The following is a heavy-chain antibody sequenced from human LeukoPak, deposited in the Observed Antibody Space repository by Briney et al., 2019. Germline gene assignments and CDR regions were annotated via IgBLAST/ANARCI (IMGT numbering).Heavy chain of an antibody. J-gene: IGHJ4*02. CDR3: AKPKYSSGWHRFYFDY. CDR1: GFSFSTYS. Sequence: PGGSLRLSCAASGFSFSTYSMNWVRQAPGKGLEWVSAISGSGGSTFYADSVKGRFAISRDYSKSTLYLQMNSLRAEDTAVYYCAKPKYSSGWHRFYFDYWGQGTLVTVSS. CDR2: ISGSGGST. V-gene: IGHV3-23*01. D-gene: IGHD6-19*01.